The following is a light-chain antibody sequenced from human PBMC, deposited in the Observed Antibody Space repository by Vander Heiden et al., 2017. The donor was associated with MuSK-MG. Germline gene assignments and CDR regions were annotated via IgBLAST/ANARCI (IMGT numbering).Light chain of an antibody. CDR1: QSVGSSY. Sequence: EIVLTQSPGTLSLSPGERATISCRASQSVGSSYLAWYQQKPGQAPRLLIYGSSNRATGIPDRFSGSGSGTDFTLTISRLEPEDFAVYYCQQDGSSPLTFGGGTKVEIK. J-gene: IGKJ4*01. CDR3: QQDGSSPLT. V-gene: IGKV3-20*01. CDR2: GSS.